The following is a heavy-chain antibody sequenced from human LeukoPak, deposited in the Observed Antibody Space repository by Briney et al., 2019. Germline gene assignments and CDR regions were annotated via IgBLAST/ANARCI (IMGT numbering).Heavy chain of an antibody. CDR1: GGSIGTYY. V-gene: IGHV4-59*08. Sequence: TSETLSLTCTVSGGSIGTYYWSWIRQPPGKGLEWIGYIYYSGSTNYNPSLKSRVTISVDTSKNQFSLKLSSVTAADTAVYYCARLADPYDYVWGSYPWYFDLWGRGTLVTVSS. CDR3: ARLADPYDYVWGSYPWYFDL. J-gene: IGHJ2*01. D-gene: IGHD3-16*02. CDR2: IYYSGST.